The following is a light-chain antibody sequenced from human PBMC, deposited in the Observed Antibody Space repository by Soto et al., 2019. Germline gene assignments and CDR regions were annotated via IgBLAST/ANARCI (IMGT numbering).Light chain of an antibody. J-gene: IGKJ4*01. V-gene: IGKV1-9*01. CDR1: QGISSF. Sequence: DIHLTQSPSFLSASVGDRVTITCRASQGISSFLAWYLQKPGKAPKLLIYEASTLQSGVPSRFSGSGSGTEFTLTISSMQPEDFATYYCQQLNTYPLTFGGGTKVEI. CDR3: QQLNTYPLT. CDR2: EAS.